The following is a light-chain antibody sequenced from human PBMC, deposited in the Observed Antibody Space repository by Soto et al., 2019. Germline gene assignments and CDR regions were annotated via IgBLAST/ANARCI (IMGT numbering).Light chain of an antibody. J-gene: IGKJ3*01. Sequence: PVSQSPSSLSASVGDRVPITCLSRRSSGSHLSWYQQKPGKAPEFLIYAASNLHSGVPARFSGSGSGTDFTLTINRLQPEDCAAYYCQQCHSSPITFGQGTKLDIK. CDR3: QQCHSSPIT. V-gene: IGKV1-39*01. CDR2: AAS. CDR1: RSSGSH.